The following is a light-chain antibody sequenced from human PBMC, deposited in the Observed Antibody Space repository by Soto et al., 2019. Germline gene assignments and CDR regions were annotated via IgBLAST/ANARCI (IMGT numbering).Light chain of an antibody. CDR1: QSISSN. CDR3: QHYNNWPMYT. Sequence: EIVMTQSPDSLSVSPGERATLSCRASQSISSNLAWYQQKPGQAPRLLIYGASTRATGIPARFSGSGSGTEFTLTIINLQSEDFAVYYCQHYNNWPMYTFGQGTKLEIK. CDR2: GAS. V-gene: IGKV3-15*01. J-gene: IGKJ2*01.